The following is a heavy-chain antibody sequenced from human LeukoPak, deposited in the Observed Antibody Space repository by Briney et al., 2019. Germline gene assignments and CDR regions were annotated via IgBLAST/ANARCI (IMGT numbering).Heavy chain of an antibody. J-gene: IGHJ4*02. CDR2: IYYSGST. D-gene: IGHD6-19*01. CDR3: ARDREGSGWARTFDY. CDR1: GGSVSSGSYY. Sequence: PSETLSLTCTVSGGSVSSGSYYWSWIRQPPGKGLEWIGYIYYSGSTNYNPSLKSRDTISVDTSKNQFSLKLSSVTAADTAVYYCARDREGSGWARTFDYWGQGTLVTVSS. V-gene: IGHV4-61*01.